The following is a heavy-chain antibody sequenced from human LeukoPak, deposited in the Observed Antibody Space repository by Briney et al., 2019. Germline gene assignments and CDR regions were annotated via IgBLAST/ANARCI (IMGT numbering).Heavy chain of an antibody. Sequence: GGSLRLSCAASGFTFNTYAMGWVRQAPGKGLEWVSAISGSGGSTYYADSVKGRFTISRDNSKNTLYLQMNSLRAEDTAVYYCAKLDIVATTPFDYWGQGTLVTVSS. V-gene: IGHV3-23*01. D-gene: IGHD5-12*01. CDR3: AKLDIVATTPFDY. J-gene: IGHJ4*02. CDR2: ISGSGGST. CDR1: GFTFNTYA.